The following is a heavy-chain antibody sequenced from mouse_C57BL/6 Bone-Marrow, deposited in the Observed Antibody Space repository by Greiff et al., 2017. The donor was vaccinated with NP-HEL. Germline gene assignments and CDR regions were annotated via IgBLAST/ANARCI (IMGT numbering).Heavy chain of an antibody. CDR2: IRSKSNNYAT. D-gene: IGHD3-3*01. J-gene: IGHJ4*01. CDR1: GFSFNTYA. V-gene: IGHV10-1*01. CDR3: VRRGDYYYAMDY. Sequence: EVQLVESGGGLVQPKGSLKLSYAASGFSFNTYAMNWVRQAPGKGLEWVARIRSKSNNYATYYADSVKDRFTISRDDSESMLYLQMNNLKTEDTAMYYCVRRGDYYYAMDYWGQGTSVTVSS.